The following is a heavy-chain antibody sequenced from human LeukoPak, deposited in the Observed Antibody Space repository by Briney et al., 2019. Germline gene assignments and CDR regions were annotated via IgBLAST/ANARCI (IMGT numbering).Heavy chain of an antibody. V-gene: IGHV6-1*01. Sequence: SQTLSLTCGISGDSVSRNTAVWNWIRQSPSRGLEWLGKAFYRSQWHADYAVSVKDRITINSDTSKNQISLQLTSVSPDDTAVYYCARLSERGSRDGFGIWGQGTMITVSS. CDR2: AFYRSQWHA. J-gene: IGHJ3*02. D-gene: IGHD3-10*01. CDR3: ARLSERGSRDGFGI. CDR1: GDSVSRNTAV.